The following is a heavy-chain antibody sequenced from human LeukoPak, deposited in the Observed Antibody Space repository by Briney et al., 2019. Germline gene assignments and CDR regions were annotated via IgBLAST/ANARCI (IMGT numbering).Heavy chain of an antibody. CDR2: IYYSGST. CDR1: GGSTSSYY. V-gene: IGHV4-59*01. CDR3: ARAEQWLVPSVSFDY. Sequence: SGTLSLTCTVSGGSTSSYYWSWIRQPPGKGLEWIGYIYYSGSTNYNPSLKSRVTISVDTSKNQISLKLSPATAADTAVYYCARAEQWLVPSVSFDYWGQGTLVTVSS. D-gene: IGHD6-19*01. J-gene: IGHJ4*02.